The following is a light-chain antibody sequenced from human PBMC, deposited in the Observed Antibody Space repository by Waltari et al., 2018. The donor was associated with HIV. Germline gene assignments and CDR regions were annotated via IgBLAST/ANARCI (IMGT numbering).Light chain of an antibody. V-gene: IGLV2-14*02. J-gene: IGLJ3*02. Sequence: QSALTQSASVSGSPGQSITISCTGTSSDVGNYNYVSWFQHHPDTAPKLIIFDVNKRPSGISSRFSGSKSGKTASLIISGLQPEDEADYFCTSYTSGATWVFGGGTRVTVL. CDR3: TSYTSGATWV. CDR1: SSDVGNYNY. CDR2: DVN.